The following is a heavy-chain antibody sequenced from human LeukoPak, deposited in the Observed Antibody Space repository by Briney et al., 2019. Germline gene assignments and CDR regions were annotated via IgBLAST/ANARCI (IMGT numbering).Heavy chain of an antibody. CDR3: ARRVDTAMERSLDC. CDR2: ISSSSSYI. V-gene: IGHV3-21*01. CDR1: GFTFSSYS. D-gene: IGHD5-18*01. Sequence: GGSLRLSCAASGFTFSSYSMNWVRQAPGKGLEWVSSISSSSSYIYYADSVKGRFTISRDNAKNSLYLQMNSLRAEDTAVYYCARRVDTAMERSLDCWGQGTLVTVSS. J-gene: IGHJ4*02.